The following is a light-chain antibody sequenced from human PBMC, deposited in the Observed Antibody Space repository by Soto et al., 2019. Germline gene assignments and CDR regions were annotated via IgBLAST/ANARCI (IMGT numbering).Light chain of an antibody. CDR1: QGVSRY. CDR3: QQYKSYPLT. Sequence: ETVLTQSPGTLSLSRGERATLSCRASQGVSRYLAWYQQKPGQSPRLLIYDTSNRATGIPARFSGSGSGTEFTLTISSVQPDDFATYYCQQYKSYPLTFGGGTKVDIK. V-gene: IGKV3-11*01. J-gene: IGKJ4*01. CDR2: DTS.